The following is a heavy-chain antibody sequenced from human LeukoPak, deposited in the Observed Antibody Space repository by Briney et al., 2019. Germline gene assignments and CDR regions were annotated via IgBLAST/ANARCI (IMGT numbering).Heavy chain of an antibody. CDR2: IYYSGST. CDR3: ARDAYYYGSGSYFFDY. Sequence: SETLSLTCTISGDSINNYYWSWIRQPPGKGLEWIGYIYYSGSTNYNPSLKSRVTISVDTSKNQFSLKLASVTAADTAVYYCARDAYYYGSGSYFFDYWGQGTLVTVSS. CDR1: GDSINNYY. J-gene: IGHJ4*02. D-gene: IGHD3-10*01. V-gene: IGHV4-59*12.